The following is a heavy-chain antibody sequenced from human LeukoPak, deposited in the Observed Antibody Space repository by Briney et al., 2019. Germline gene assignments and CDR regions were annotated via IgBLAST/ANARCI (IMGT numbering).Heavy chain of an antibody. J-gene: IGHJ4*02. CDR2: ISGSAYTT. Sequence: GGSLRLSCAASGFIFSNAWMNWVRQAPGKGLEWVAGISGSAYTTHYAGSVEGRFTISRDNSKNTLFLQMDSLRVEDTAVYYCAKLPIMLALNRIEFWSQGSLVTVTS. V-gene: IGHV3-23*01. D-gene: IGHD2-8*01. CDR3: AKLPIMLALNRIEF. CDR1: GFIFSNAW.